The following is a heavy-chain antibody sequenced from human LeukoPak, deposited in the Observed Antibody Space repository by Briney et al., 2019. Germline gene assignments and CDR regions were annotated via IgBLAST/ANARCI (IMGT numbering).Heavy chain of an antibody. CDR2: IWYDGSNK. Sequence: GGSLRLSCAASGFTFSSYGMHWVRQAPGKGLEWVAVIWYDGSNKYYADSVKGRFTISRDNSKNTLYLQMNSLRAEDTAVYYCARVRDSSSWYGGFDCWGQGTLVTVSS. D-gene: IGHD6-13*01. CDR3: ARVRDSSSWYGGFDC. J-gene: IGHJ4*02. CDR1: GFTFSSYG. V-gene: IGHV3-33*01.